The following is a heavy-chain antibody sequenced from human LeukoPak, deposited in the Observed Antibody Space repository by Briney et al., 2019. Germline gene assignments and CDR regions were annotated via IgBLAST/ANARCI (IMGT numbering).Heavy chain of an antibody. Sequence: GGSLRLSCAASGFTFSSYEMNWVRQAPGKGLEWVSSISSTSSYIYYADSVKGRFTISRDNAKNSLYLQMNSLRAEDTAVYYCATFSNYLDYWGQGTLVTVSS. J-gene: IGHJ4*02. CDR2: ISSTSSYI. V-gene: IGHV3-21*04. CDR3: ATFSNYLDY. CDR1: GFTFSSYE. D-gene: IGHD4-11*01.